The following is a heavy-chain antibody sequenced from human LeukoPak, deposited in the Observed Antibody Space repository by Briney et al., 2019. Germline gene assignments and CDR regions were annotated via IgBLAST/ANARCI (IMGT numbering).Heavy chain of an antibody. CDR1: GYSFTSGHY. Sequence: PSETLSLTCSVSGYSFTSGHYWGWLRQPPGKGLEWIANIYHTGSAHYNPSLKSRVTISVDTSKNQFSLKLSSVTAADTAVYYCARYCTSYTCIIRGFDYWGQGALVTVSS. CDR2: IYHTGSA. J-gene: IGHJ4*02. CDR3: ARYCTSYTCIIRGFDY. V-gene: IGHV4-38-2*01. D-gene: IGHD2-8*01.